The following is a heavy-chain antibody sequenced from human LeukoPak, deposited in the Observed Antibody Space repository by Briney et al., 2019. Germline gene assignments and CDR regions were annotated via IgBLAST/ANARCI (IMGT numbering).Heavy chain of an antibody. D-gene: IGHD3-22*01. V-gene: IGHV3-23*01. CDR3: AKRPRDSSGYYLGAFDG. CDR2: IGASGADT. Sequence: GGSLRLSCTASGFTFSTYAMTWVRQAPGKGLDWVSGIGASGADTYYADSAKGWFTVSRDNSKNTLYLQMSSLRADDTAVYFCAKRPRDSSGYYLGAFDGWGQGTTVTVSS. J-gene: IGHJ3*01. CDR1: GFTFSTYA.